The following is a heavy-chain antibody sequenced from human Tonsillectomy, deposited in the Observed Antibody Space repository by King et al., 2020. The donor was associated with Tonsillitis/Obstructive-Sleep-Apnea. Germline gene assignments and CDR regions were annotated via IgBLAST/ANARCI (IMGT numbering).Heavy chain of an antibody. V-gene: IGHV3-15*07. CDR1: GFTFSNAW. D-gene: IGHD3-10*01. CDR3: TTDAEVSYYFGSVDY. CDR2: IKSKTDGGTT. Sequence: VQLVESGGGLVKPGGSLRLSCAASGFTFSNAWMNWVRQAPGKGLEWVGRIKSKTDGGTTDYAAPVKGRFTISRDDSKNTLYLQMNSLKTEDTAVYYCTTDAEVSYYFGSVDYWGQGTLVTVSS. J-gene: IGHJ4*02.